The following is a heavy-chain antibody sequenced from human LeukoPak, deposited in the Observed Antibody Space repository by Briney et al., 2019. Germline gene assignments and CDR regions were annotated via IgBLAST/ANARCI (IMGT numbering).Heavy chain of an antibody. V-gene: IGHV4-39*01. CDR3: ARYAVEYRGTYFDY. CDR1: GGSISSHLYF. J-gene: IGHJ4*02. D-gene: IGHD1-26*01. Sequence: SETLALTCAVSGGSISSHLYFWAWIRQPPGKGLEWIGSIYYGGSTYYNPSLKSRVTISVDTSKNQFSLELSSVSASDTAVYYCARYAVEYRGTYFDYWGQGTLVTVSS. CDR2: IYYGGST.